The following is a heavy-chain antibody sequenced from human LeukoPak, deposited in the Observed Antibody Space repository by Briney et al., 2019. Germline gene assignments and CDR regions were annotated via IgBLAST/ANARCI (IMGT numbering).Heavy chain of an antibody. Sequence: PSETLSLTCAVYGGSFSGYYWSWIRQPPGKGLEWIGEINHSGSTNYNPSLKSRVTISVDTSKNQFSLKLSSVTAADTAVYHCARGGAWIQPLTPYYYYYYMDVWGKGTTVTVSS. V-gene: IGHV4-34*01. CDR1: GGSFSGYY. D-gene: IGHD5-18*01. CDR2: INHSGST. CDR3: ARGGAWIQPLTPYYYYYYMDV. J-gene: IGHJ6*03.